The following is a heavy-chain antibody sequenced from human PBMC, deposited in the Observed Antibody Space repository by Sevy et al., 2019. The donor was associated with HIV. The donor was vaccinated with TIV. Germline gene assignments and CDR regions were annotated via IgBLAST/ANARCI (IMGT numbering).Heavy chain of an antibody. CDR2: ISWHSANI. CDR3: AKAENRPYSSGWYDY. Sequence: GGSLRLSCAASVFTFDDYAMHWVRQAPGKGLEWVSGISWHSANIGYADSVKGRFTISRDNAKNSLYLQMNSLRAEDTALYYCAKAENRPYSSGWYDYWGQGTLVTVSS. J-gene: IGHJ4*02. V-gene: IGHV3-9*01. D-gene: IGHD6-19*01. CDR1: VFTFDDYA.